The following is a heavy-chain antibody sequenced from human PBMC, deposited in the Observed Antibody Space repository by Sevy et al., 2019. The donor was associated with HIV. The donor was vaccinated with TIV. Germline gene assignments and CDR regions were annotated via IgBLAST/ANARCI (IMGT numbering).Heavy chain of an antibody. Sequence: GGSLRLSCAASGITFSSAWMSWVRLVPGKGLEWLGRIKSETDGGAADYAAAVKGRFTISGEDSKETLYLQLNSLKTEDTAVYYCTTDLGFYSSKWGQGTLVTVSS. CDR3: TTDLGFYSSK. CDR2: IKSETDGGAA. D-gene: IGHD4-4*01. V-gene: IGHV3-15*01. J-gene: IGHJ4*02. CDR1: GITFSSAW.